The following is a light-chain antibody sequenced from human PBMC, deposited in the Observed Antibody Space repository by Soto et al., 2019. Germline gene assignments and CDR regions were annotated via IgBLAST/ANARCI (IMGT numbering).Light chain of an antibody. CDR2: DAS. J-gene: IGKJ2*01. CDR3: QQRSNWPPYT. CDR1: QSVSSY. Sequence: EIVLTQSPATLSLSPGERATLSCRASQSVSSYLAWYQQKPGQAPRLLIYDASNRATGIPARLSGSGSGTDFTITSSSLVPEDVAVYYCQQRSNWPPYTFGEGTKLEIK. V-gene: IGKV3-11*01.